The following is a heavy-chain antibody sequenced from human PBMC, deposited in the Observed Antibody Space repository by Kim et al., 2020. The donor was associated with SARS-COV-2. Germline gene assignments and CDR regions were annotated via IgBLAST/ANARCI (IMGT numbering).Heavy chain of an antibody. CDR3: AREWDDILTGYREGWFDP. V-gene: IGHV3-33*01. D-gene: IGHD3-9*01. CDR1: GFTFSSYG. CDR2: IWYDGSNK. J-gene: IGHJ5*02. Sequence: GGSLRLSCAASGFTFSSYGMHWVRQAPGKGLAWVAVIWYDGSNKYYADSVKGRFTISRDNSKNTLYLQMNSLRAEDTAVYYCAREWDDILTGYREGWFDPWGQGTLVTVSS.